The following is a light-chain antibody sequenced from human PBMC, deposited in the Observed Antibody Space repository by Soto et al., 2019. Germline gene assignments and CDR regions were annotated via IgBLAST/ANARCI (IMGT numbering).Light chain of an antibody. V-gene: IGLV1-44*01. CDR1: SSNIRSNT. Sequence: QSVLTQPPSASGTPGQRVTISCSGSSSNIRSNTVNWYQHLPGTAPKLLIYSGNQRPSGVPDRFSGSKSGTSASLAISGLQSEDVADYYCAAWDDSLNGRVFGTGTKVTVL. CDR2: SGN. J-gene: IGLJ1*01. CDR3: AAWDDSLNGRV.